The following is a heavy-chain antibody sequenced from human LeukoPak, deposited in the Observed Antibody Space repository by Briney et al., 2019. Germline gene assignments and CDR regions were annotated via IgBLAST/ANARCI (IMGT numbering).Heavy chain of an antibody. CDR2: ITGGGGGT. CDR3: AKSPNAMTMPGY. Sequence: GGSLRLSCAASGFTLSGNAMNWVRQAPGKGLEWVATITGGGGGTYYAGSVKGRFTISRDSSKNTLSLQMNSLRAEDTAMYYCAKSPNAMTMPGYWGQGTLVTVSS. J-gene: IGHJ4*02. D-gene: IGHD4/OR15-4a*01. CDR1: GFTLSGNA. V-gene: IGHV3-23*01.